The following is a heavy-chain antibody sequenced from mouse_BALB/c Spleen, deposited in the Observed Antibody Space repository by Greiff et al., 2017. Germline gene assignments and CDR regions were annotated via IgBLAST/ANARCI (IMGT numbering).Heavy chain of an antibody. J-gene: IGHJ1*01. Sequence: QVQLKESGAELVRPGTSVKVSCKASGYAFTNYLIEWVKQRPGQGLEWIGVINHGSGGTNYNEKFKGKATLTADKSSSTAYMQLSSLTSDDSAVYFCARYGNWDWYFDVWGAGTTVTVSS. CDR2: INHGSGGT. D-gene: IGHD4-1*01. CDR1: GYAFTNYL. V-gene: IGHV1-54*01. CDR3: ARYGNWDWYFDV.